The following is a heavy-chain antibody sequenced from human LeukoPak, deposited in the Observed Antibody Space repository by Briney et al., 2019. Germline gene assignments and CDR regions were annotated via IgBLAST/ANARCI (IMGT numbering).Heavy chain of an antibody. Sequence: GASVKVSCKASGYTFTSYGISWVRQAPGQGLQWMGWISAYNGNTNYAQKLQGRVTMTTDTSTSTAYMELRSLRSDDTAVYYCASPDSGGKTAYFQHWGQGTLVTVSS. CDR3: ASPDSGGKTAYFQH. V-gene: IGHV1-18*01. CDR2: ISAYNGNT. J-gene: IGHJ1*01. D-gene: IGHD4-23*01. CDR1: GYTFTSYG.